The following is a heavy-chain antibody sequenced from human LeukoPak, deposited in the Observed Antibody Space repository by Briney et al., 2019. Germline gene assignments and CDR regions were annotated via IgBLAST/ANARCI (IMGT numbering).Heavy chain of an antibody. Sequence: GGSLRLSCAASGFTFSSYGMHWVRQAPGKGPEGVAFIRYDGSNKYYADSVKGRFTISRDNSKNTLYLQMNSLRAEDTAVYYCARESLIASSYYFDYWGQGTLVTVSS. CDR2: IRYDGSNK. CDR3: ARESLIASSYYFDY. J-gene: IGHJ4*02. CDR1: GFTFSSYG. V-gene: IGHV3-30*02. D-gene: IGHD3-22*01.